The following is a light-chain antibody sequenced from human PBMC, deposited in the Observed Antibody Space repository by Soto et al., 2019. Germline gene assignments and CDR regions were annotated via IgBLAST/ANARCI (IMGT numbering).Light chain of an antibody. J-gene: IGKJ1*01. Sequence: DIQMTQSPSSLSASVGDRVTITCRASQSISSYLHWYQQKPGKAPQLLIYDASTLQSGAPSRFSGSGSGTDFTLTISSLQPEDSATYCCQQTYTTAWTFGQGTKVDIK. CDR1: QSISSY. CDR3: QQTYTTAWT. CDR2: DAS. V-gene: IGKV1-39*01.